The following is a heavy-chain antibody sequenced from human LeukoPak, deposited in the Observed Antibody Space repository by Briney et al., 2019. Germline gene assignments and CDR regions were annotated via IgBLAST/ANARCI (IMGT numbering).Heavy chain of an antibody. CDR3: ARVAAGYSVNYFDY. CDR2: ISTGSSTT. Sequence: GGSLRLSCAASEFAFSTYNMNWVRQAPGKGLEWVPYISTGSSTTYYADSVKGRFTISRDNVENSLYLQMNSLRDEDTAVYYCARVAAGYSVNYFDYWGQGTLVTVSS. D-gene: IGHD4-23*01. V-gene: IGHV3-48*02. J-gene: IGHJ4*02. CDR1: EFAFSTYN.